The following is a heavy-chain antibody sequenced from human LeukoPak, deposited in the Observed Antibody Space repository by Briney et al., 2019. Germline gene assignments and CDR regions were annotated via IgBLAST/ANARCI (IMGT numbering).Heavy chain of an antibody. CDR2: ISAYNGNT. J-gene: IGHJ3*02. D-gene: IGHD6-13*01. CDR1: GYTFTSYG. V-gene: IGHV1-18*01. CDR3: ARAGFRSSWPEGAFDI. Sequence: ASVKVSCKASGYTFTSYGISWVRQAPGQGLEWMGWISAYNGNTNYAQKLQGRVTMTTDTSTSTAYMGPRSLRSDDTAVYYCARAGFRSSWPEGAFDIWGQGTMVTVSS.